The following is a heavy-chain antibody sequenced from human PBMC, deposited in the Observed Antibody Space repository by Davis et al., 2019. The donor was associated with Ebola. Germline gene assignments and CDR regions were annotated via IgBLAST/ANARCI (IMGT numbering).Heavy chain of an antibody. CDR3: TTDWGRGYAHPASVFDI. CDR2: IRSKTDGGTA. V-gene: IGHV3-15*01. CDR1: GFTFSDAW. J-gene: IGHJ3*02. D-gene: IGHD3-16*01. Sequence: PGGSLRLSCAASGFTFSDAWMHWVRQAPGKGLEWVGRIRSKTDGGTADDAAPVKGRFTISRDDSKATLYLQMSSLKTEDTAVYYCTTDWGRGYAHPASVFDIWGQGTVVTVSS.